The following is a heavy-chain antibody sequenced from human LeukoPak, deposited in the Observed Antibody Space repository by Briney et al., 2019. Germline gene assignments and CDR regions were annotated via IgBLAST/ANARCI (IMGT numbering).Heavy chain of an antibody. J-gene: IGHJ6*03. CDR1: GFTFTSYW. V-gene: IGHV3-7*01. CDR3: AKDGVWIGEKKANMDV. CDR2: IKQDGSEK. Sequence: GGSLRLSCAASGFTFTSYWMTWVRQAPGKGLEWVANIKQDGSEKYYVDSVKGRFTISKDNAKNSLYLQMNSLRADDTAVYYCAKDGVWIGEKKANMDVWGKGTTVSISS. D-gene: IGHD3-10*01.